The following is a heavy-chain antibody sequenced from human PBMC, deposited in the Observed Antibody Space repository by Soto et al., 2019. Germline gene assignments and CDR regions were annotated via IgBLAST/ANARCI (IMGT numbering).Heavy chain of an antibody. D-gene: IGHD3-10*01. Sequence: QVQLQESGPGLVKPSQTLSLTCTVSSGSISSCLYYCTWIRQRPAKGLEWIGYIYSRGNTYYTPSLKSRVDMAFEASKNQFSLRVRSVTAADTAIYYCARALSGSYFVLEYWGQGAQVTVSP. CDR2: IYSRGNT. J-gene: IGHJ4*02. CDR1: SGSISSCLYY. CDR3: ARALSGSYFVLEY. V-gene: IGHV4-31*03.